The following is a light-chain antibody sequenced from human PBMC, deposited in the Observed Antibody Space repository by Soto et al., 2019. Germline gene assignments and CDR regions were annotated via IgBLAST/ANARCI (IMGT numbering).Light chain of an antibody. Sequence: EIVMTQSPATLSVSPGERATLSCRASQSVSSNLAWYQQKPGQAPRLLIYGASTRATGIPARFSGSGSGTEFTINISSLQSEDFEVYYCTQYNNWPPWTFGQGTKVEIK. J-gene: IGKJ1*01. CDR3: TQYNNWPPWT. V-gene: IGKV3-15*01. CDR1: QSVSSN. CDR2: GAS.